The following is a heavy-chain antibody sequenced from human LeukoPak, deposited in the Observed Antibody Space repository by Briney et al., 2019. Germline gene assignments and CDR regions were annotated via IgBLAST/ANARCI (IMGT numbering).Heavy chain of an antibody. V-gene: IGHV4-38-2*01. CDR3: ARYDSRGSASTRFDY. CDR2: FYGTGST. J-gene: IGHJ4*02. CDR1: GYSLGKNYY. Sequence: SETLSLTCAVPGYSLGKNYYWGWFRQPPGKEPEWIGGFYGTGSTSYNPSLMNRDTMSVDTSKTPFSLKLTSVTAADTAVYYCARYDSRGSASTRFDYWGQGILVTISS. D-gene: IGHD3-16*01.